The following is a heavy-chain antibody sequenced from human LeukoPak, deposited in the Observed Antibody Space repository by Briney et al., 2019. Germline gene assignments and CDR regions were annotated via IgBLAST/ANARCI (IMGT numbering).Heavy chain of an antibody. V-gene: IGHV1-46*01. CDR3: AREGPHTYRFDP. J-gene: IGHJ5*02. CDR2: INPSSGDT. Sequence: ASVKVSCNAFGYAFTSYYIHWVRQAPGQGLEWLGIINPSSGDTMYAQKFQGRVTMTRDTSTSTVYMELSSLRSEDTAVYHCAREGPHTYRFDPWGQGTLVTVSS. CDR1: GYAFTSYY. D-gene: IGHD4-11*01.